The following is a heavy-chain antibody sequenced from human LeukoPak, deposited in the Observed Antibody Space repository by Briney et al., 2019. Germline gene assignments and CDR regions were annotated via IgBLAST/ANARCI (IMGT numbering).Heavy chain of an antibody. CDR2: INPNNGGT. CDR3: ARNFGDFWSGNDYNWFDP. V-gene: IGHV1-2*02. D-gene: IGHD3-3*01. CDR1: GYTFTGYY. Sequence: ASVKVSCKASGYTFTGYYMYWVRQAPGQGLEWMGWINPNNGGTNYAQKFQGRVTMTRDTSISTAYMELSRLTSDDTAVYYCARNFGDFWSGNDYNWFDPWGQGTLVTVSS. J-gene: IGHJ5*02.